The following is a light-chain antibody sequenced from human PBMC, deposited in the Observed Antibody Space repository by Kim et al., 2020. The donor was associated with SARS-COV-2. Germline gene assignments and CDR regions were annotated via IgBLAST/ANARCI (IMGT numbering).Light chain of an antibody. CDR1: QSISSW. J-gene: IGKJ1*01. CDR2: KAS. V-gene: IGKV1-5*03. CDR3: QQYNSYSRP. Sequence: DIQMTQSPSTLSASVGDGVTITCRASQSISSWLAWYQQKPGKAPKLLIYKASSLESGVPSRFSGSGSGTEFTLTISSLQPDDFATYYCQQYNSYSRPFGQGTKVDIK.